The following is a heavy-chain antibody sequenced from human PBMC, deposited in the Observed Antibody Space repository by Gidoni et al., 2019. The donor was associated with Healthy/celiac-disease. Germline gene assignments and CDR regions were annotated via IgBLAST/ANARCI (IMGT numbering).Heavy chain of an antibody. CDR1: GFTFSSYA. Sequence: EVQLLESGGGLVQPGGSLRLPCAASGFTFSSYAMSWVRQAPGKGLEWVSAISGSGGSTYYADSVKGRFTISRDNSKNTLYLQMNSLRAEDTAVYYCAKDDTIAVAGTADYWGQGTLVTVSS. V-gene: IGHV3-23*01. CDR2: ISGSGGST. J-gene: IGHJ4*02. D-gene: IGHD6-19*01. CDR3: AKDDTIAVAGTADY.